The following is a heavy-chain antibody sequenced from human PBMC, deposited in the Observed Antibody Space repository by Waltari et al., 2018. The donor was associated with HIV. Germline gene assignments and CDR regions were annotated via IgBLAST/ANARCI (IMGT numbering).Heavy chain of an antibody. V-gene: IGHV1-2*02. Sequence: QVQLVQSGAEVKKPGASVKVSCKASGYTLTGYDMHGVRQAPGQGVEWMGWINPNSGGTNYAQKLQGRVTMTRDTSISTAYMELTRLRSDDTAVYYCAREPSLTTAYDYWGQGTLVTVSS. D-gene: IGHD4-17*01. J-gene: IGHJ4*02. CDR3: AREPSLTTAYDY. CDR2: INPNSGGT. CDR1: GYTLTGYD.